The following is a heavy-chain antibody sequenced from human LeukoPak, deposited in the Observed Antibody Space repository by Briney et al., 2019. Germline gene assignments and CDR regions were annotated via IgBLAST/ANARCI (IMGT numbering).Heavy chain of an antibody. Sequence: PGGSLRLSCAASGFTFSSYWMSWVRQAPGKGLEWVANIKQDGSEKYYVDSVKGRFTISRDNAKNSLYLQMNSLRAEDTAVYYCARGYSGSKWAFDYWGQGTLVTVSS. CDR2: IKQDGSEK. V-gene: IGHV3-7*01. D-gene: IGHD6-19*01. CDR3: ARGYSGSKWAFDY. CDR1: GFTFSSYW. J-gene: IGHJ4*02.